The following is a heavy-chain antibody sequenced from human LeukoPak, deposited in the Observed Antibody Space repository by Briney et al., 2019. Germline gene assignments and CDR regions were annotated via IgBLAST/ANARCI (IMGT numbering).Heavy chain of an antibody. CDR1: GFTFSSYG. CDR2: ISYDGSNK. D-gene: IGHD6-13*01. V-gene: IGHV3-30*03. J-gene: IGHJ6*03. Sequence: GGSLRLSCAASGFTFSSYGMHWVRQAPGKGLEWVAVISYDGSNKYYADSVKGRFTISRENAKNSLYLQMNSLRAGDTAVYYCARGGSSYYMDVWGKGTTVTVSS. CDR3: ARGGSSYYMDV.